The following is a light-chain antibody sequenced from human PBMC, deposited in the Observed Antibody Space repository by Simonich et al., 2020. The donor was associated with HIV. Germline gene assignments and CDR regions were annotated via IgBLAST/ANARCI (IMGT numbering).Light chain of an antibody. CDR2: EGS. J-gene: IGLJ3*02. Sequence: SALTQPASVSGSPGQSITISCTGTSSDVGSYNLVSWYQQHPGKAPKLLIYEGSKRPSGVSDRFSGSRSANTASLTISGLQAEDEADYHCSSYTTSSTWVFGGGTKLTVL. CDR3: SSYTTSSTWV. V-gene: IGLV2-14*02. CDR1: SSDVGSYNL.